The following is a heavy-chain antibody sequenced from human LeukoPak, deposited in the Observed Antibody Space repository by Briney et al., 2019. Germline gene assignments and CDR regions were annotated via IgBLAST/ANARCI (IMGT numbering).Heavy chain of an antibody. D-gene: IGHD6-19*01. CDR2: IIPIFGTA. CDR3: ARGRMAGTYVFDY. CDR1: GDTFSSYA. V-gene: IGHV1-69*13. J-gene: IGHJ4*02. Sequence: ASVKVSCKASGDTFSSYAISWVRQAPGQGLEWMGGIIPIFGTANYAQRFQGRVTITADESTSTAYMELSSLRSEDTAVYYCARGRMAGTYVFDYWGQGALVTVSS.